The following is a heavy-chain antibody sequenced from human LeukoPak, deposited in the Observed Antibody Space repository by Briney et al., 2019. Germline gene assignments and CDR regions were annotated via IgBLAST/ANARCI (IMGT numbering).Heavy chain of an antibody. D-gene: IGHD4-17*01. CDR3: AKVIYGDYVEWDFDY. CDR1: GFTFSSYA. CDR2: ISGSGGST. V-gene: IGHV3-23*01. Sequence: GGSLRLSCAASGFTFSSYAMSWVRQAPGKGLEWVSAISGSGGSTYYADSVKGRFTISRDNSKNTLYLQMNSLRAEDTAVYYCAKVIYGDYVEWDFDYWGQGTLVTVSS. J-gene: IGHJ4*02.